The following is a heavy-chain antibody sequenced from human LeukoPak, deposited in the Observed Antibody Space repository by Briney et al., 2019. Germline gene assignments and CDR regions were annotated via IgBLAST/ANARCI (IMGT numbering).Heavy chain of an antibody. V-gene: IGHV3-23*01. J-gene: IGHJ4*02. D-gene: IGHD1-26*01. CDR2: ISGSHNTT. Sequence: GGSLRLSCAASGFTFSTYAMSWVRQAPGRGLEWVSSISGSHNTTYSADSVKGRFTISRDNFRNTLYLQMNSLRVEDTAIYYCATPTGSYPGGFDNWGQGTLVTVSS. CDR1: GFTFSTYA. CDR3: ATPTGSYPGGFDN.